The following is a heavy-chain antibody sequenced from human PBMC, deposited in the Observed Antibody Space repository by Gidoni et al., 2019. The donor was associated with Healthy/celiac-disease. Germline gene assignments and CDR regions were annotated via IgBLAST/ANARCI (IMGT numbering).Heavy chain of an antibody. Sequence: QVQLQQWGAGLLKPSETLSLTCAVYGGSFSGYYWSWIHQPPGKGLEWIGEINHSGSTNYNPSLKSRVTISVDTSKNQFSLKLSSVTAADTAVYYCARRRYYYDSSGYSYFDYWGQGTLVTVSS. J-gene: IGHJ4*02. CDR1: GGSFSGYY. CDR2: INHSGST. D-gene: IGHD3-22*01. CDR3: ARRRYYYDSSGYSYFDY. V-gene: IGHV4-34*01.